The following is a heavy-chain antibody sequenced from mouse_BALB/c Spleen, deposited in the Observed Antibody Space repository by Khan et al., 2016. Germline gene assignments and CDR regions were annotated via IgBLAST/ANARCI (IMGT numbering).Heavy chain of an antibody. CDR2: ISSGGSYT. CDR3: TQARGLRHAMDY. J-gene: IGHJ4*01. Sequence: EVQLVESGGGLVKPGGSLKLSCAASGFSFSSHTMTWVRQTPEKRLEWVATISSGGSYTYYPDSVKGRFTISRDTATNTLYLRMRRPRDEDTAMYYCTQARGLRHAMDYCRQGTSVTVSS. D-gene: IGHD2-2*01. CDR1: GFSFSSHT. V-gene: IGHV5-6-4*01.